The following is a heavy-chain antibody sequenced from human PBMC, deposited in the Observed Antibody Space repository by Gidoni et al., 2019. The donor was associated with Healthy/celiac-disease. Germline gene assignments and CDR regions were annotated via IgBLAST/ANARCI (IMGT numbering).Heavy chain of an antibody. D-gene: IGHD6-6*01. J-gene: IGHJ4*02. CDR3: ARTQLGGSSSFYFDY. CDR2: IDWDDDK. V-gene: IGHV2-70*01. CDR1: GFSLSTSGMC. Sequence: QVTLRESGPALVKPTQTLTLTCTFSGFSLSTSGMCVSWIRQPPGKALEWLALIDWDDDKYYSTSLKTRLTISKDTSKNQVVLTMTNMDPVDTATYYCARTQLGGSSSFYFDYWGQGTLVTVSS.